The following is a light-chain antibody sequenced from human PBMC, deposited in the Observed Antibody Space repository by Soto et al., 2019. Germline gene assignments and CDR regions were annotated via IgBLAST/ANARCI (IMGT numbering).Light chain of an antibody. CDR2: AAS. CDR1: QSVSSYY. V-gene: IGKV3-20*01. J-gene: IGKJ1*01. CDR3: QQCGSSPWT. Sequence: EIVVTQSAGTLSLSPGERATLSCRASQSVSSYYLAWYQQKPGQAPRLLIYAASSRATGIPDRFSGGGSGTDFTLTISRLEPEDFAVYYCQQCGSSPWTFGQGTKVDIK.